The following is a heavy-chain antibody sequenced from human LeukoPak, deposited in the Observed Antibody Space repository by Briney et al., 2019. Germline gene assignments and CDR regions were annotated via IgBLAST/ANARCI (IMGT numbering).Heavy chain of an antibody. D-gene: IGHD5-24*01. CDR2: IYYSGRT. CDR1: SGSISSSSYY. J-gene: IGHJ6*03. V-gene: IGHV4-39*07. Sequence: SETLSLTCTVSSGSISSSSYYWGWIRQPPGKGLEWIGNIYYSGRTNYNPSLKSRVTISVDTSKNQFSLKLSSVTAADTAVYYCARDRPDGYNGYYYYMDVWGKGTTVTISS. CDR3: ARDRPDGYNGYYYYMDV.